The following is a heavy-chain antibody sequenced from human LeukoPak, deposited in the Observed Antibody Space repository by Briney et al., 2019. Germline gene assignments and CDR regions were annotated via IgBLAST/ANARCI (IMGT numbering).Heavy chain of an antibody. Sequence: SETLSLTCAVYGGSFSGYYWSWIRQPPGKGLEWIGEINHSGSTNYNPSLKSRVTISVDTSKNQFSLKLSSVTAADTAVYYCARGGPFYYDFWSGYYTYDYWGHGTLVTVSS. D-gene: IGHD3-3*01. J-gene: IGHJ4*01. CDR1: GGSFSGYY. V-gene: IGHV4-34*01. CDR3: ARGGPFYYDFWSGYYTYDY. CDR2: INHSGST.